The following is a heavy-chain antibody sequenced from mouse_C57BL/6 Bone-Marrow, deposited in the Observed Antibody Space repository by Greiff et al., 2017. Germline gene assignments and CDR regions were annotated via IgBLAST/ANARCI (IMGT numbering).Heavy chain of an antibody. Sequence: EVKLVESGGGLVQPGGSLKLSCAASGFTFSDYYMYWVRQTPEKRLEWVAYISNGGGSTYYPDTVKGRFTISRDNAKNTLYLQMSRLKSEDTAMYYCARFYYSSPCYAMDYWGQGTSVTVSS. CDR2: ISNGGGST. CDR3: ARFYYSSPCYAMDY. J-gene: IGHJ4*01. V-gene: IGHV5-12*01. D-gene: IGHD2-5*01. CDR1: GFTFSDYY.